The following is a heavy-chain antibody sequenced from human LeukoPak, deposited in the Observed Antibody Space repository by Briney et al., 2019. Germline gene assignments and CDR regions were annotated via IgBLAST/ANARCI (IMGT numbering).Heavy chain of an antibody. V-gene: IGHV4-34*01. Sequence: SETLSLTCAVYGGSFSGYYWSWIRQPPGKGLEWIGEINHSGSTNYNPSLKSRVTISVDTSKNQFSLKLSSVTAADTAVYYCARAAGVGTIFGVAPRYVYWGQGTLVTVSS. D-gene: IGHD3-3*01. J-gene: IGHJ4*02. CDR3: ARAAGVGTIFGVAPRYVY. CDR1: GGSFSGYY. CDR2: INHSGST.